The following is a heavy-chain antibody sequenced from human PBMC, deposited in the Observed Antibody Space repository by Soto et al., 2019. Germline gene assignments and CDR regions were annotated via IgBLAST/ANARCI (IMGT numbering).Heavy chain of an antibody. CDR1: GGSFSSNT. J-gene: IGHJ5*02. CDR3: ARDVLLVMVSATRAAGWLDP. V-gene: IGHV1-69*01. D-gene: IGHD6-13*01. Sequence: QLQLVQSGAEVKKPGSSVNVSCKTSGGSFSSNTITWVRQAPGQGLEWMGGIIPIFGTSNYAQKFQGRVMITADESTTTVYMELSRLRYADTAVYYCARDVLLVMVSATRAAGWLDPWGQGTLVTVSS. CDR2: IIPIFGTS.